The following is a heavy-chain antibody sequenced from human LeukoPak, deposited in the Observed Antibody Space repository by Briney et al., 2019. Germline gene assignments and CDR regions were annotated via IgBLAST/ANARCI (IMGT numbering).Heavy chain of an antibody. V-gene: IGHV1-69*13. D-gene: IGHD3-10*01. Sequence: ASVKVSCKASGGTFSSYAISWVRQAPGQGLEWMGGIIPIFGTANYAQKFQGRVTITADESTSTAYMELSSLRSEDTAVYYCARGPEITMVRGATLLNWFDPWGQGTLVTVSS. CDR2: IIPIFGTA. CDR3: ARGPEITMVRGATLLNWFDP. J-gene: IGHJ5*02. CDR1: GGTFSSYA.